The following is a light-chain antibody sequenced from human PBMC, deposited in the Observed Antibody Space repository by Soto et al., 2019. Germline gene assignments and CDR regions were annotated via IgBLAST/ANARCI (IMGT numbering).Light chain of an antibody. V-gene: IGKV3-20*01. Sequence: EIVLMHSPGTLSLSPGERATISCRASQSVSSSYLAWYQQKPGQAPRLLIYGASSRATGIPDRFSGSGSGTDFTLTISILEPEDFAVYYCQQYGSSPLTFGQGT. CDR2: GAS. CDR1: QSVSSSY. J-gene: IGKJ5*01. CDR3: QQYGSSPLT.